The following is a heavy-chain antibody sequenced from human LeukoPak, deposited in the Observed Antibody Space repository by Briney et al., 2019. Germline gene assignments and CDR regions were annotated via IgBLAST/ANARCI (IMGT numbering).Heavy chain of an antibody. CDR1: GFTFSGSA. CDR3: ARPSGSYLDAFDI. D-gene: IGHD1-26*01. V-gene: IGHV3-73*01. J-gene: IGHJ3*02. CDR2: IRSKANSYAT. Sequence: GGSLRLSCAASGFTFSGSAMHWVRQASGKGLEWVGRIRSKANSYATAYAASVKGRFTISRDDSKNTAYLQMNSLKTEDTAVYYCARPSGSYLDAFDIWGQGTMVTVSS.